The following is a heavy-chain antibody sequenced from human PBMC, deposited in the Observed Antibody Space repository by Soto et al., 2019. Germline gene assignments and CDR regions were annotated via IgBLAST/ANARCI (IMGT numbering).Heavy chain of an antibody. J-gene: IGHJ6*02. V-gene: IGHV1-18*01. CDR1: GYIFVNYG. Sequence: QVQLVQSGDEVRKPGSSVKVSCKASGYIFVNYGIAWVRQAPGQGLEWMGWISPYSGNTHYASKVQGRLTMTTDTATRTANMDIRSLTTQDTAVYSCTMVDNNVTPTAPDVWGHGPTVTVSS. CDR2: ISPYSGNT. D-gene: IGHD5-12*01. CDR3: TMVDNNVTPTAPDV.